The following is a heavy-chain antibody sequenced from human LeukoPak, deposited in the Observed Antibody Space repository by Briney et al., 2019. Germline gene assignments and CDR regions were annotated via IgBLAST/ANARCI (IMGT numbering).Heavy chain of an antibody. J-gene: IGHJ4*02. CDR1: GFTFSSYW. Sequence: GGSLRLSCAASGFTFSSYWMHWVRQAPGKGLVWVSRIDSDGSSTTYADSVKGRFTISRDNAKNTLYLQLNSLRAEDTAVYYCAREVRETTVVTQYYFDYWGQGTLVTVSS. CDR2: IDSDGSST. CDR3: AREVRETTVVTQYYFDY. D-gene: IGHD4-23*01. V-gene: IGHV3-74*01.